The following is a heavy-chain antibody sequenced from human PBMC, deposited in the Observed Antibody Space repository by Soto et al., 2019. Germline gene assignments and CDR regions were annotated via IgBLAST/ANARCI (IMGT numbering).Heavy chain of an antibody. CDR1: GDSSFCVDYV. CDR3: ARGRYCLTGRCFPNWFDS. CDR2: IYKSATT. J-gene: IGHJ5*01. V-gene: IGHV4-30-4*01. Sequence: SETLSLTCSGSGDSSFCVDYVWAWIRQPPVHALEYIGYIYKSATTYSNPSFESRVAISLDTSKSQFSLNVASVTAADTAVYFCARGRYCLTGRCFPNWFDSWGQGTLVTVSS. D-gene: IGHD2-15*01.